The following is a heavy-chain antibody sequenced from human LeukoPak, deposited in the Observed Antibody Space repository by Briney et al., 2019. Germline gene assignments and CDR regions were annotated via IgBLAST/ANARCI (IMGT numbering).Heavy chain of an antibody. Sequence: PGGSLRLSCAASGFTFNSYAMSWVRQAPGKGLEWVAVIWYDGSNKYYADSVKGRFTISRDNSKNTLYLQMNSLRAEDTAVYYCARDRVGYSYGDDYYYGMDVWGQGTTVTVSS. CDR1: GFTFNSYA. J-gene: IGHJ6*02. CDR2: IWYDGSNK. CDR3: ARDRVGYSYGDDYYYGMDV. D-gene: IGHD5-18*01. V-gene: IGHV3-33*08.